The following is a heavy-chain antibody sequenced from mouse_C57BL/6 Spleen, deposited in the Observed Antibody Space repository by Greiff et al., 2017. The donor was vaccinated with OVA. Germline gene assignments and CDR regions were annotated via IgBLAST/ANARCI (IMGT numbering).Heavy chain of an antibody. CDR2: ISNGGGST. D-gene: IGHD1-2*01. J-gene: IGHJ4*01. Sequence: DVQLQESGGGLVQPGGSLKLSCAASGFTFSDYYMYWVRQTPEKRLEWVAYISNGGGSTYYPDTVKGRFTISRDNAKNTLYLQMSRLKSEDTAMYYCARQTAYYAMDYWGQGTSVTVSS. CDR3: ARQTAYYAMDY. V-gene: IGHV5-12*01. CDR1: GFTFSDYY.